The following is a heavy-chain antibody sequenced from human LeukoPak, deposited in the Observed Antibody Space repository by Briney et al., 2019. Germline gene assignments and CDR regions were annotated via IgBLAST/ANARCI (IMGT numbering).Heavy chain of an antibody. D-gene: IGHD3-3*01. CDR2: INPNSGGT. J-gene: IGHJ4*02. CDR3: ARAVARFRFDY. CDR1: GYTFTGYY. Sequence: ASVKVSCKDSGYTFTGYYMHWVRQAPGHGLEWMGWINPNSGGTNYAQKFQGRVTMTRDTSISTAYMELSRLRSDDTAVYYCARAVARFRFDYWGQGTLVTVSS. V-gene: IGHV1-2*02.